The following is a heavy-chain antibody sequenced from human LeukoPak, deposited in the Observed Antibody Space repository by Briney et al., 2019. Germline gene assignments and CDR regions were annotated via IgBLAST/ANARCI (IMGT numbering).Heavy chain of an antibody. J-gene: IGHJ4*02. CDR3: VRTPPNWGFDY. D-gene: IGHD7-27*01. V-gene: IGHV1-8*01. Sequence: ASVKVSCKASGYTFTTHDINWVRQATGQGLEWLGWMSPNSGDTGYAQKFQGRVTMTSDSSISTAYMELSSLRSEDTAIYYCVRTPPNWGFDYWGQGTLDTVSS. CDR1: GYTFTTHD. CDR2: MSPNSGDT.